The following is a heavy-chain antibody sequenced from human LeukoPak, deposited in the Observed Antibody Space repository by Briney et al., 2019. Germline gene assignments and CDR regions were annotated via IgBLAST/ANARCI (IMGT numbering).Heavy chain of an antibody. CDR1: GFTVSSNY. D-gene: IGHD4-17*01. CDR2: IYSGGST. V-gene: IGHV3-53*01. Sequence: GGSLRLSCAASGFTVSSNYMSWVRQAPGKGLEWVSVIYSGGSTYYADSVKGRFTISRDNSRNTLYLQMNSLRAEDTAVYYCASQTTVKYYFDYWGQGTLVTVSS. J-gene: IGHJ4*02. CDR3: ASQTTVKYYFDY.